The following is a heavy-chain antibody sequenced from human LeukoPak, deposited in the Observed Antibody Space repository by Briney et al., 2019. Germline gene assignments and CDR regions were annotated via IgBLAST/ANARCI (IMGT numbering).Heavy chain of an antibody. CDR1: GGSISSGSYY. J-gene: IGHJ6*03. D-gene: IGHD3-10*01. CDR3: ARGVQWFGERDYYYYYMDV. V-gene: IGHV4-61*02. Sequence: TSQTLSLTCTVSGGSISSGSYYWSWIRQPAGKGLEWIGRIYTSGSTNYNPSLKSRVTISVDTSKNQFSPKLSSVTAADTAVYYCARGVQWFGERDYYYYYMDVWGKGPRSPSP. CDR2: IYTSGST.